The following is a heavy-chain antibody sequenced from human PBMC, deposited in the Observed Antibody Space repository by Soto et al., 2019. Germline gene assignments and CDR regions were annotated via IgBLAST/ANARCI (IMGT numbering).Heavy chain of an antibody. Sequence: QVQLQESGPGLVKPSQTLSLTCTVSGGSISSGGYYWSWIRQHPGKGLEWIGYSYYSGSTYYNPSLKRRVTISIDTSKNQFSLKLSSVTAADTAVYYCARELLDSNFDYWGQGTLVTVSS. CDR3: ARELLDSNFDY. D-gene: IGHD2-21*02. CDR2: SYYSGST. V-gene: IGHV4-31*03. CDR1: GGSISSGGYY. J-gene: IGHJ4*02.